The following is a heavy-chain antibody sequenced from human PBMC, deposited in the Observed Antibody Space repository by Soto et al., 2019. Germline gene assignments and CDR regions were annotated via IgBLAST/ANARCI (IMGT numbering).Heavy chain of an antibody. Sequence: GESLKISCAASGFTFSSYGMHWVRQAPGKGLEWVAVISYDGSNKYYADSVKGRFTISRDNSKNTLYLQMNSLRAEDTAVYYCAKDLFPVPTSIAVAATYYYYGMDVWGQGTTVTVSS. J-gene: IGHJ6*02. CDR2: ISYDGSNK. CDR1: GFTFSSYG. V-gene: IGHV3-30*18. D-gene: IGHD6-19*01. CDR3: AKDLFPVPTSIAVAATYYYYGMDV.